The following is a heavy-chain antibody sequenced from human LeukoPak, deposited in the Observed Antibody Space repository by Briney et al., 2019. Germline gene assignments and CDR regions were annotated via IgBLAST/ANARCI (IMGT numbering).Heavy chain of an antibody. Sequence: SETLSLTCTVSGGSISSHYWSWIRQPPGKGLEWIGNIYYSGSTNYNPSLKSRVTMSVDTSKNQFSLNLNSVTAADTAVYYCARGGKYDILTGYYYGMDVWGQGTTVTVSS. D-gene: IGHD3-9*01. J-gene: IGHJ6*02. CDR2: IYYSGST. V-gene: IGHV4-59*11. CDR3: ARGGKYDILTGYYYGMDV. CDR1: GGSISSHY.